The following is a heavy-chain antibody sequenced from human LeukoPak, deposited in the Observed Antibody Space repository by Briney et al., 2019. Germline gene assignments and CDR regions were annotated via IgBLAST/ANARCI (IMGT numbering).Heavy chain of an antibody. Sequence: SETLSLTCTVSGGSISSSSYYWGWIRQPPGKGLEWIGSIYYSGSTYYNPSLKSRVTISVDTSKNQFSLELSSVTAADTAVYYCARLSEGIAAAVDYWGQGTLVTVSS. V-gene: IGHV4-39*01. J-gene: IGHJ4*02. CDR3: ARLSEGIAAAVDY. D-gene: IGHD6-13*01. CDR1: GGSISSSSYY. CDR2: IYYSGST.